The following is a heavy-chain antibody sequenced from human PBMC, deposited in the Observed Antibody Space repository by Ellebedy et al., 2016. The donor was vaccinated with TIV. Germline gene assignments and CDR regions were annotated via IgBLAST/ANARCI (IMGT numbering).Heavy chain of an antibody. Sequence: GGSLRLXCTGAGFTFSDAWLSWVRQAPGKGLEWVGRIKSKTESGTTDYATPVKGRFTISRDDSKNTLFLQMNSLQTEDTAVYYCTTDPLGGDYYDSSGLDYWGPGTLVTVSS. CDR2: IKSKTESGTT. CDR1: GFTFSDAW. D-gene: IGHD3-22*01. J-gene: IGHJ4*02. V-gene: IGHV3-15*01. CDR3: TTDPLGGDYYDSSGLDY.